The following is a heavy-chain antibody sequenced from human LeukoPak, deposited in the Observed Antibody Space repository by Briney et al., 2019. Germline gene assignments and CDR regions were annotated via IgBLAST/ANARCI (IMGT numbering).Heavy chain of an antibody. V-gene: IGHV4-39*07. J-gene: IGHJ4*02. CDR1: GGSITSSSHY. CDR2: IYYSGST. Sequence: SETLSLTCTVSGGSITSSSHYWGWIRQPPGKGLEWIGSIYYSGSTYYNPSLKSRVTISVDTSKNQFSLKLSSVTAADTAVYYCARAEGGYCSGGSCLATDYWGQGTLVTVSS. CDR3: ARAEGGYCSGGSCLATDY. D-gene: IGHD2-15*01.